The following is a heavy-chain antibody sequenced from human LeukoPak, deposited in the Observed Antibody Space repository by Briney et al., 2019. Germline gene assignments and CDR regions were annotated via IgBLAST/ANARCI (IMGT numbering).Heavy chain of an antibody. Sequence: ATVKVSCKASGYTFPSYFMHWVRQAPGQGLEWMGIINPTGGSTTYAQKFQGRVTMARDTSTSTVYMELSSLRSDDTAVYYCARTAARRFDYWGQGTLVTVSS. CDR1: GYTFPSYF. CDR2: INPTGGST. D-gene: IGHD6-6*01. J-gene: IGHJ4*02. V-gene: IGHV1-46*01. CDR3: ARTAARRFDY.